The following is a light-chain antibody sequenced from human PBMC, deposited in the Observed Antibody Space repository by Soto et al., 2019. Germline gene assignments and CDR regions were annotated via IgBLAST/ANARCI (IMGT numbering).Light chain of an antibody. J-gene: IGKJ1*01. V-gene: IGKV3-15*01. CDR3: QQYNHWPPWT. CDR2: GAS. CDR1: QSVRSN. Sequence: EIVLTQSPGTLSLSPGETATLACRASQSVRSNYLAWYQHKPGQAPRLLIYGASTRATGIPARFSGSGSGTEFTLTISSLQSEDFAVYFCQQYNHWPPWTFGQGIKVDIK.